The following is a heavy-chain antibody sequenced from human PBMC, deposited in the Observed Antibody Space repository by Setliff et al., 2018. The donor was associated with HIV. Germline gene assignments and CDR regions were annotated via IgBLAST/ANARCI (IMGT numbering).Heavy chain of an antibody. J-gene: IGHJ4*01. CDR1: GFYFDDYG. V-gene: IGHV3-20*04. CDR3: ARNQGDSSGWYAGDY. D-gene: IGHD6-19*01. CDR2: ITGNGYST. Sequence: PGGSLRLSCATSGFYFDDYGMNWVRQAPGKGLEWVSGITGNGYSTGYADSVKGRFTISRDNAKNSLYLQMNSLRAEDTAVYYCARNQGDSSGWYAGDYWGHGTLVTVSS.